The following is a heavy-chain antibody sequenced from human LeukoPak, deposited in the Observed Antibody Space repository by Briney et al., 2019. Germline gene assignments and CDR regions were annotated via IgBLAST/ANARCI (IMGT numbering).Heavy chain of an antibody. CDR1: GFTFSSYS. D-gene: IGHD3-22*01. V-gene: IGHV3-48*01. Sequence: PGGSLRLSCAASGFTFSSYSMNWVRQAPGKGLEWVSYISSSSSTIYYADSVKGRFTISRDNAKNSLYLQMNSLRAEDTAVYYCARDAGYFGYDSSGYSDAFVIWGQGTMVTVSS. J-gene: IGHJ3*02. CDR3: ARDAGYFGYDSSGYSDAFVI. CDR2: ISSSSSTI.